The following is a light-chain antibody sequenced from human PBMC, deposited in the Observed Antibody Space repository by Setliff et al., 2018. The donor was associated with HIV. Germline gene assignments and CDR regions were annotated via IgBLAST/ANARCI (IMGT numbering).Light chain of an antibody. Sequence: QSALTQPASVSGSPGQSITISCTGSNNDIGDYKYVSWYQQHPGKAPKLIIYDVTTRPSGVSNRFSGSKSGNTASLTISGLQAEDEADYYCSIHRSRGYVFGTGTKVTVL. CDR3: SIHRSRGYV. CDR2: DVT. V-gene: IGLV2-14*03. CDR1: NNDIGDYKY. J-gene: IGLJ1*01.